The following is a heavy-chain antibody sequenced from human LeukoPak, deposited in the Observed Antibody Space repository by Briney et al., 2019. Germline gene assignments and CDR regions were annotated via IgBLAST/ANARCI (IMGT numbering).Heavy chain of an antibody. Sequence: GGSLRLSCAASGFTVSSNYMSWVRQAPGKGLEWVSVIYSGGSTYYADSVKGRFTIPRDNSKNTLYLQMNSLRAEDTAVYYCASSSPAARYYYYYYMDVWGKGTTVTVSS. CDR1: GFTVSSNY. CDR2: IYSGGST. D-gene: IGHD2-2*01. CDR3: ASSSPAARYYYYYYMDV. J-gene: IGHJ6*03. V-gene: IGHV3-66*02.